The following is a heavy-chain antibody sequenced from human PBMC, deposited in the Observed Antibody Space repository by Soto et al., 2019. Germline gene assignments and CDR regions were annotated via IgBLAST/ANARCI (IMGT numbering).Heavy chain of an antibody. CDR3: AHRPHRAGRLPITSYFDY. J-gene: IGHJ4*02. CDR1: GFSLSTSEVG. CDR2: IYWDDDK. V-gene: IGHV2-5*02. Sequence: QITLKESGPTLVKPTQTLTLTCTFSGFSLSTSEVGVGWIRQPPGKALEWLALIYWDDDKRYSPSLKSRLTITQDTSKNQVVLTMTNMDPVDTATYYCAHRPHRAGRLPITSYFDYWGQGTLVTVSS. D-gene: IGHD1-20*01.